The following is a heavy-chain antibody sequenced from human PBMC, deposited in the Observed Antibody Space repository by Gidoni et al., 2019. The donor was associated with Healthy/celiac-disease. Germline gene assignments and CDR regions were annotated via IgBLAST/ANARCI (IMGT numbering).Heavy chain of an antibody. Sequence: QVQLVESGGGVVQPGRSLRLSCAASGFTFSSYGMHWVRQAPGKGLEWVAVILYDGSNKYYADSVKGRFTISRDNSKNTLYLQMNSLRAEDTAVYYCARGFRDYYDSSGYYTLMTYYFDYWGQGTLVTVSS. V-gene: IGHV3-33*01. D-gene: IGHD3-22*01. CDR2: ILYDGSNK. J-gene: IGHJ4*02. CDR3: ARGFRDYYDSSGYYTLMTYYFDY. CDR1: GFTFSSYG.